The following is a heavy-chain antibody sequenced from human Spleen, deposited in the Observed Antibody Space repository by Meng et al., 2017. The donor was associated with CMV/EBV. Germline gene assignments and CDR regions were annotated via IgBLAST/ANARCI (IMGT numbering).Heavy chain of an antibody. D-gene: IGHD3-22*01. CDR3: ARAVDDSSGYGMDV. CDR2: IYHSGST. Sequence: SGGSISSAGYSWSRIRQPPGKGLEWIGYIYHSGSTYYNPSLKSRVTISVDRSKNQFSLKLSSVTAADTAVYYCARAVDDSSGYGMDVWGQGTTVTVSS. J-gene: IGHJ6*02. CDR1: GGSISSAGYS. V-gene: IGHV4-30-2*01.